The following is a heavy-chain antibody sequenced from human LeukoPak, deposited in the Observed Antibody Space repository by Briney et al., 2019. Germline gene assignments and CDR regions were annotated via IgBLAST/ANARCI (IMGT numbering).Heavy chain of an antibody. CDR1: GGSISSNNW. CDR2: MYHSGST. CDR3: ARGFYGSGSYSSPGFHAFDV. D-gene: IGHD3-10*01. V-gene: IGHV4-4*02. J-gene: IGHJ3*01. Sequence: SETLSLTCAVSGGSISSNNWWCWVRQPPGKGLEWIGEMYHSGSTDYNPSLESRVSISVDKSKNQFSLKLSSVTAADTAVYYCARGFYGSGSYSSPGFHAFDVWGQGTMVTVSS.